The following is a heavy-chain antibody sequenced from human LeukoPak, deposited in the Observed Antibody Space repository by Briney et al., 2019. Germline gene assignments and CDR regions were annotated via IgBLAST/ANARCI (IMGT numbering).Heavy chain of an antibody. V-gene: IGHV3-33*08. Sequence: GGSLRLSCAASGFTFSNLWMSWVRQAPGKGLEWVAVIWYDGSNKYYADSVKGRFTISRDNSKNTLYLQMNSLRAEDTAVYYCARDQVDGVVGVYFDYWGQGTLVTVSS. CDR3: ARDQVDGVVGVYFDY. CDR2: IWYDGSNK. D-gene: IGHD3-3*01. CDR1: GFTFSNLW. J-gene: IGHJ4*02.